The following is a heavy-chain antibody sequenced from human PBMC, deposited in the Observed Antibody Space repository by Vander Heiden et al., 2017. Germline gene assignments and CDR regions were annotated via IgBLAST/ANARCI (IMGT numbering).Heavy chain of an antibody. J-gene: IGHJ3*02. V-gene: IGHV3-23*01. CDR1: GFTFSGCP. CDR2: ISASGFST. CDR3: AKGYRGSSNGRAFDI. Sequence: EVQLLESGGGLVQPGGSLRLSCPASGFTFSGCPRSWVRQAPGRGLEWVSAISASGFSTYYADSVKGRFTISRDTSKNTLHLQMNSLRDEDTAVYYCAKGYRGSSNGRAFDIWGQGTMVTVSS. D-gene: IGHD1-26*01.